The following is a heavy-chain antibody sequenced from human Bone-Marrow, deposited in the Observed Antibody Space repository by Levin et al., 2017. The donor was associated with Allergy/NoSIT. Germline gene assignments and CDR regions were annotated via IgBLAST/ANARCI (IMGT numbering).Heavy chain of an antibody. CDR3: ARPYYYDSSRFDY. CDR1: GGSFSGYY. CDR2: INHSGST. J-gene: IGHJ4*02. D-gene: IGHD3-22*01. V-gene: IGHV4-34*01. Sequence: SETLSLTCAVYGGSFSGYYWSWIRQPPGKGLEWIGEINHSGSTNYNPSLKSRVTISVDTSKNQFSLKLSSVTAADTAVYYCARPYYYDSSRFDYWGQGTLVTVSS.